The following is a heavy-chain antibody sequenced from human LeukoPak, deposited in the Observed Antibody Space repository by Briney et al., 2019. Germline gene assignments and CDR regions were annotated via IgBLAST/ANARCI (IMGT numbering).Heavy chain of an antibody. CDR2: ISGSGGST. J-gene: IGHJ3*02. CDR3: AKGEQWLVLSAFDI. CDR1: GFTFSSYA. V-gene: IGHV3-23*01. Sequence: PRGSLRLSCAASGFTFSSYAMSWVRQAPGKGLEWVSAISGSGGSTYYADSVKGRFTISRDNSKNTLYLQMNSLRAEYTAVYYCAKGEQWLVLSAFDIWGQGTMVTVSS. D-gene: IGHD6-19*01.